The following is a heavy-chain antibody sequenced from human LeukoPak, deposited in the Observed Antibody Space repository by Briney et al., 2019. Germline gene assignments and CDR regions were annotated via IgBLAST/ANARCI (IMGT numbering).Heavy chain of an antibody. Sequence: PSETLSLTCTVSGGSISSGNYYWSWIRQPAGKGLEWIGRIYSSGSTNYNPSLKSRVTISEDTSKNQFSLRLTSVTAADTAVYYCARQTGSGLFILPGGQGTLVTVSS. CDR2: IYSSGST. J-gene: IGHJ4*02. CDR1: GGSISSGNYY. V-gene: IGHV4-61*02. D-gene: IGHD3/OR15-3a*01. CDR3: ARQTGSGLFILP.